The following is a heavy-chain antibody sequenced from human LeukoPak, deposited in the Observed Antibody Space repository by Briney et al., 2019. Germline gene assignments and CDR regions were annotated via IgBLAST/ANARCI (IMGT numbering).Heavy chain of an antibody. CDR1: GGSISSSSYY. CDR2: IYYSGST. V-gene: IGHV4-39*01. CDR3: ASEPYGSGSFLGAFDI. Sequence: SETLSLTCTVSGGSISSSSYYWGWIRQPPGKGLEWIGTIYYSGSTYYNPSLKSRVTISVDTSKKQFSLKLSSVTAANTAVYYCASEPYGSGSFLGAFDIWGQGTMVTVSS. D-gene: IGHD3-10*01. J-gene: IGHJ3*02.